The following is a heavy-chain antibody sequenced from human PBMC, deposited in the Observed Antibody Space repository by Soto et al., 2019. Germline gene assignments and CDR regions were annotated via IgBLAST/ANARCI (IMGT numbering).Heavy chain of an antibody. CDR1: GFAFNTSG. CDR3: ATKVRVKNYYYYGMDT. CDR2: ISYDGNTQ. V-gene: IGHV3-30*03. Sequence: QVQLMESGGGVVQPGRSLRLSCEVSGFAFNTSGMYWVRQSPGRGLEWVAVISYDGNTQYYAESLKGRFTISRDNSKNTLFLNMNRLRSEDTAVYYCATKVRVKNYYYYGMDTWGQGTLVTVSS. D-gene: IGHD2-21*01. J-gene: IGHJ6*02.